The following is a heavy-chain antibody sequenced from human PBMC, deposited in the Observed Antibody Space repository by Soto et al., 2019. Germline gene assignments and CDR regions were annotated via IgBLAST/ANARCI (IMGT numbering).Heavy chain of an antibody. J-gene: IGHJ6*02. D-gene: IGHD3-22*01. CDR3: ARPFGRNYYDSSGYYSGYYYSGMAV. V-gene: IGHV5-51*01. CDR1: GYSFTSYW. Sequence: GESLKISCKGSGYSFTSYWIGWVRQMPGKGLEWMGIIYPGDSDTRYSPSFQGQVTISADKSISTAYLQWSSLKASDTAMYYCARPFGRNYYDSSGYYSGYYYSGMAVWRQGTTVTVSS. CDR2: IYPGDSDT.